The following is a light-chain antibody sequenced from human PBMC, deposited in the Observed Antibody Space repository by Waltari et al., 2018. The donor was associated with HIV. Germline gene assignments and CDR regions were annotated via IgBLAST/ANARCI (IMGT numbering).Light chain of an antibody. V-gene: IGLV1-51*01. CDR3: GTWDSSLSAGV. CDR1: SSNIGNNS. CDR2: DNN. J-gene: IGLJ3*02. Sequence: QSVLTQPPSVSAAPGQKVTISCSGSSSNIGNNSVSWYQQQPGTAPKLRIYDNNKRPSGIPDRFSGSKSGTSATLGITGLQTGDEADYYCGTWDSSLSAGVFGGGTKLTVL.